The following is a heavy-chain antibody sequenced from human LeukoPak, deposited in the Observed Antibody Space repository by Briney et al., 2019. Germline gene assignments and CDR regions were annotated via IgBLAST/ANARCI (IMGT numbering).Heavy chain of an antibody. Sequence: SETLSLTCTVSGGSISDYYWSCIRQSAGKGLEWIGRIYSNGATNYNPSLKSRLTMSLDTSKNEFSLKLSSVTAADTAMYYCARVDRYHYYLDVWGKGTTVTVSS. CDR1: GGSISDYY. V-gene: IGHV4-4*07. CDR3: ARVDRYHYYLDV. J-gene: IGHJ6*03. CDR2: IYSNGAT.